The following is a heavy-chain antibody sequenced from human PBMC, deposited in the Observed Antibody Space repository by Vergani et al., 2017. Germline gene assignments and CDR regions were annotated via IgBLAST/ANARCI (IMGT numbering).Heavy chain of an antibody. CDR3: ARATPMVYAIWGGGYFDY. D-gene: IGHD2-8*01. J-gene: IGHJ4*02. CDR1: GGSISSYY. Sequence: QVQLQESGPGLVKPSETLSLTCTVSGGSISSYYWSWIRQPTGKGLECIGYIYYSGSTKYNPSLKSRVTIAVDTSKNQFSLKLSSVTAADTAVDYCARATPMVYAIWGGGYFDYWGQGTLVTVSA. V-gene: IGHV4-59*01. CDR2: IYYSGST.